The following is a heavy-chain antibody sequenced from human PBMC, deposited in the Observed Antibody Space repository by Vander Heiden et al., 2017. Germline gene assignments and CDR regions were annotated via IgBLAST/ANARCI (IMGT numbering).Heavy chain of an antibody. Sequence: QLQLQESGSGLVTPSQTLSLTCAVPGGSISSGGYPWSWSRQPPGKGLEWIGYIYHSGSTYYNPSLKSRVTISVDRSKNQFSLKLSSVTAADTAVYYCARATAGYSSSWFAVGAFDIWGQGTMVTVSS. CDR3: ARATAGYSSSWFAVGAFDI. J-gene: IGHJ3*02. V-gene: IGHV4-30-2*01. CDR2: IYHSGST. D-gene: IGHD6-13*01. CDR1: GGSISSGGYP.